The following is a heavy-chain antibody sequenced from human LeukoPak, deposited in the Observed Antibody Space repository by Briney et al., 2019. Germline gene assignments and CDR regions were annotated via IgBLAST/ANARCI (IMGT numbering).Heavy chain of an antibody. V-gene: IGHV3-74*01. CDR3: ARERDLRGAHCMDV. D-gene: IGHD5/OR15-5a*01. CDR1: GFTFRTYW. CDR2: ISSDGRNT. Sequence: GGSLRLSCAASGFTFRTYWMHWVRQAPGKGLVWVSRISSDGRNTIYPDAVKGRFTISRDNTNNILYLQMNSLRGDDTAVYYCARERDLRGAHCMDVWGKGTTVTVSS. J-gene: IGHJ6*03.